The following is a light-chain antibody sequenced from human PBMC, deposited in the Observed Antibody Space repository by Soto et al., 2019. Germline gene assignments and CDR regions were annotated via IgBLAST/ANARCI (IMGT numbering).Light chain of an antibody. J-gene: IGLJ1*01. Sequence: QSVLTQPASVSGSPGQSIAISCTGTSSDVGAYDYVSWYQQHPGKAPKLMIYDVSNRPSGVSSRFSGSKSGNTASLTISGLQAEDEADYYCSSYTSTSTPLYVFGNGTKVTVL. CDR1: SSDVGAYDY. CDR3: SSYTSTSTPLYV. V-gene: IGLV2-14*03. CDR2: DVS.